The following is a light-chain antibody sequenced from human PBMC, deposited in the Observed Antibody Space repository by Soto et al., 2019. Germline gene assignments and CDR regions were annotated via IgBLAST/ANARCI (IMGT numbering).Light chain of an antibody. J-gene: IGKJ2*01. CDR1: QSVTSTY. CDR2: GAS. CDR3: QQYDCSPRYT. Sequence: EIVLTQSPGSLSLSPGERATLSCRASQSVTSTYFACYQQKPGQAPRLLIYGASTRATGIPDRFSGSGSGTYFTLTISRLEPEDFAVYYWQQYDCSPRYTFGQGTKLEIK. V-gene: IGKV3-20*01.